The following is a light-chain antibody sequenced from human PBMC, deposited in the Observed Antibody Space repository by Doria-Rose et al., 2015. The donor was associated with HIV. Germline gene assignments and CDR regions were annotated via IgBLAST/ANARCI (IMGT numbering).Light chain of an antibody. Sequence: EIVLTQSPGTLSLSPGERATLSCRASQRVKSSYLAWYQQKPGPAPRLLIYDASTRATGIPDRFSGSESGTDFTLTISRLEPEDVAVYYCQQYGTSRGTFGQGTRLEIK. CDR3: QQYGTSRGT. V-gene: IGKV3-20*01. CDR1: QRVKSSY. J-gene: IGKJ5*01. CDR2: DAS.